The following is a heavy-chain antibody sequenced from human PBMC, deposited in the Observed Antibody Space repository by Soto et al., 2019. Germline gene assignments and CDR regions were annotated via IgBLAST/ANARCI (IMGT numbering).Heavy chain of an antibody. J-gene: IGHJ6*02. CDR2: INSDGSST. V-gene: IGHV3-74*01. CDR3: VRDDATTIFGVVTHYGMDV. CDR1: GFTFSRYW. D-gene: IGHD3-3*01. Sequence: GGSLRLSCAASGFTFSRYWMHWVRQAPGKGLVWVSRINSDGSSTNYADSVKGRFTISRDNAKNTLYLQMNSLRAEDTAVYYCVRDDATTIFGVVTHYGMDVWGQGTTVTVSS.